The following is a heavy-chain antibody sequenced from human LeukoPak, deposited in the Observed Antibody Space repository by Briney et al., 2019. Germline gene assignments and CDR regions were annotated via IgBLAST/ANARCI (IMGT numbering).Heavy chain of an antibody. Sequence: SVKVSCKASGGTFSSYAISWVRQAPGQGLEWMGRIIPILGIANYAQKFQGRVTITADKSMSTAYMELSSLRSEDTAVYYCARDSEMATNYFDYWGQGTLVTVSS. D-gene: IGHD5-12*01. V-gene: IGHV1-69*04. CDR2: IIPILGIA. J-gene: IGHJ4*02. CDR1: GGTFSSYA. CDR3: ARDSEMATNYFDY.